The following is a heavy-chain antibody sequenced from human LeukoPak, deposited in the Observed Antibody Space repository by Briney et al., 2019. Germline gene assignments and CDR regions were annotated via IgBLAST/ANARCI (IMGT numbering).Heavy chain of an antibody. J-gene: IGHJ4*02. CDR2: INSDGSST. D-gene: IGHD2-21*02. CDR1: GFTFSSYW. V-gene: IGHV3-74*01. Sequence: GGSLRLSCAASGFTFSSYWMHWVRQAPGKGLVWVSRINSDGSSTSYADSVKGRFTISRDNSKNTLYLQMNSLRAEDTAVYYCAKKHIVVVTAGAEHYWGQGTLVTVSS. CDR3: AKKHIVVVTAGAEHY.